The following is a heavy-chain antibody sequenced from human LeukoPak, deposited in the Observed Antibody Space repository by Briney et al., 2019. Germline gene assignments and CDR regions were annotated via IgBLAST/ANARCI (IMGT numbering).Heavy chain of an antibody. J-gene: IGHJ4*02. V-gene: IGHV4-39*07. CDR2: IYYSGST. CDR3: AKGGLNYYDSSGPII. Sequence: SETLSLTCTVSGGSISSSSYYWGWIRQPPGKGLEWIGSIYYSGSTYYNPSLKSRVTISVDTSKNQFSLKLSSVTAADTAVYYCAKGGLNYYDSSGPIIWGQGTLVTVSS. CDR1: GGSISSSSYY. D-gene: IGHD3-22*01.